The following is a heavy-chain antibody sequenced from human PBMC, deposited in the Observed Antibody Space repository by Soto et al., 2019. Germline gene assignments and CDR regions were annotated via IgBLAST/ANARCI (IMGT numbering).Heavy chain of an antibody. J-gene: IGHJ5*02. Sequence: SETLSLTCAVYGGSFSGYYLSWIRQPPGKGLEWIGEIYHSGSTYYNPSLKSRVTISVDRSKNQFSLKLSSVTAADTAVYYCARVPDRWGQGTLVTVSS. D-gene: IGHD2-2*01. CDR3: ARVPDR. CDR1: GGSFSGYY. CDR2: IYHSGST. V-gene: IGHV4-34*01.